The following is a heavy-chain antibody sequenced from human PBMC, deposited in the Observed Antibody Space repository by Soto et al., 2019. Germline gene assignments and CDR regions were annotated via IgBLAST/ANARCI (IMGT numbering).Heavy chain of an antibody. D-gene: IGHD3-9*01. V-gene: IGHV3-23*01. CDR1: GFTFSSYA. Sequence: GGSLRLSCAASGFTFSSYAMSWVRQAPGKGLEWVSAISGSGGSTYYADSVKGRFTISRDNPKNTLYLQMNSLRAEDTAVYYCAKEPYPNLLTGYPSVFDYWGQGTLVTVSS. J-gene: IGHJ4*02. CDR3: AKEPYPNLLTGYPSVFDY. CDR2: ISGSGGST.